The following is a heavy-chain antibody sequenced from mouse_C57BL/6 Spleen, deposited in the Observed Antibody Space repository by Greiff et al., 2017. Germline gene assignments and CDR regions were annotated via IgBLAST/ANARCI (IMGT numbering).Heavy chain of an antibody. J-gene: IGHJ2*01. D-gene: IGHD2-1*01. CDR2: IDPSDSYT. V-gene: IGHV1-69*01. CDR3: ARGEGNYPYFDY. CDR1: GYTFTSYW. Sequence: VQLQQPGAELVMPGASVKLSCKASGYTFTSYWMHWVKQRPGQGLEWIGEIDPSDSYTNYNQKFKGKSTLTVDKSSSTAYMQLSSLTSEDSAVYYCARGEGNYPYFDYWGQGTTLTVSS.